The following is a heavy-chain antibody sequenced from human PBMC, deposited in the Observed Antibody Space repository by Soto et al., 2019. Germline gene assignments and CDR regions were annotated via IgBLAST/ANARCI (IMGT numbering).Heavy chain of an antibody. CDR1: GGSIRSGGYS. J-gene: IGHJ4*02. CDR2: IYHSGAT. D-gene: IGHD3-10*01. Sequence: QLQLQESGSGLVKPSQTLSLTCAVSGGSIRSGGYSWGWIRQPPGKGLEWIGYIYHSGATYSNPSLRSRITVSVDMAKNQFSLKLRSVTAADTAVYYCARSYSSGLGTESVFDHWGQGTLVTVSS. V-gene: IGHV4-30-2*01. CDR3: ARSYSSGLGTESVFDH.